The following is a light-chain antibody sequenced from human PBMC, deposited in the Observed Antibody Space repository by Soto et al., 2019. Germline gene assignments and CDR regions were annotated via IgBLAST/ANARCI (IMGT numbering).Light chain of an antibody. CDR1: QRVSSSY. CDR3: QQYGSSPPYT. J-gene: IGKJ2*01. V-gene: IGKV3-20*01. Sequence: EIVLTQSPGTLSLSPGERATLSCRASQRVSSSYLAWYQQKPGQAPRLLIYGASSRATGIPDRFSGSGSGTYFTLTISRLEPEDFAVYYCQQYGSSPPYTFGQGTKLEIK. CDR2: GAS.